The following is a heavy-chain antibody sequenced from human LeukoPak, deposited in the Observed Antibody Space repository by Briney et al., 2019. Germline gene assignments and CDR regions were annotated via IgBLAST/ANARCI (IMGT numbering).Heavy chain of an antibody. D-gene: IGHD3-10*01. Sequence: GGSLRLSCAASGFTFSTYWMTWVRQAPGKGLEWVANIKPSGTETYYGDPVKGRFTISRDNAKNLLYLQMSSLRAEDTAVYSCGRFGDEAGIDNWGQGTLVAVSS. CDR3: GRFGDEAGIDN. J-gene: IGHJ4*02. V-gene: IGHV3-7*01. CDR2: IKPSGTET. CDR1: GFTFSTYW.